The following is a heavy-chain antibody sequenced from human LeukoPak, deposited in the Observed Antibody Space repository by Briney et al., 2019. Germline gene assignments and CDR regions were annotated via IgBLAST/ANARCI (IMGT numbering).Heavy chain of an antibody. CDR3: ARLTGYSSESWFDP. CDR1: GASISSYY. J-gene: IGHJ5*02. V-gene: IGHV4-59*01. Sequence: PSETLSLTCTVSGASISSYYWSWIRQPPGKGLEWIGYIYYSGSTNYKSSLKSRVTISVDTSKNQFSLKLSSVTAADTAVYYCARLTGYSSESWFDPWGQGTLVTVSS. CDR2: IYYSGST. D-gene: IGHD3-9*01.